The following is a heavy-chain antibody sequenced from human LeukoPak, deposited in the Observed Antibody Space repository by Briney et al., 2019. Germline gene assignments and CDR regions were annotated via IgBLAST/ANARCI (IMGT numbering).Heavy chain of an antibody. CDR1: GGSISSSSYY. CDR2: IYYSGST. CDR3: ARDPFEGFGEENQNDY. D-gene: IGHD3-10*01. J-gene: IGHJ4*02. Sequence: PSETLSLTCTVSGGSISSSSYYWGWIRQPPGKGLEWIGSIYYSGSTYYNPSLKSRVTISVDTSKNQFSLKLSSGTAADTAVYYCARDPFEGFGEENQNDYWGQGTLVTVSS. V-gene: IGHV4-39*07.